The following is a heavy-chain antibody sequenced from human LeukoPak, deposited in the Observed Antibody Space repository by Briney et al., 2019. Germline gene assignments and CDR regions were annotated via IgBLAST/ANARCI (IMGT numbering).Heavy chain of an antibody. CDR1: GGSFSGYY. V-gene: IGHV4-34*01. CDR2: INHSGST. D-gene: IGHD4-17*01. J-gene: IGHJ4*02. CDR3: ARGLDGDYTFDY. Sequence: SETLSLTCAVYGGSFSGYYWSWIRQPPGKGLEWIGEINHSGSTNYNPSLKSRVTISVDTSKNQFSLELSSVTAADTAVYYCARGLDGDYTFDYWGQGTLVTVSS.